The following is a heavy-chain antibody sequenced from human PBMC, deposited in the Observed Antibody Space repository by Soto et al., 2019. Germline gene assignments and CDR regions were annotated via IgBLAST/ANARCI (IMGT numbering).Heavy chain of an antibody. CDR3: AREGVYSSSWSPFDY. Sequence: PSETLSLTCTVSGGSISSYYWSWIRQHPGKGLEWIGYIYYSGSTNYNPSLKSRVTISVDTSKNQFSLKLSSVTAADTAVYYCAREGVYSSSWSPFDYWGQGTLVTVSS. D-gene: IGHD6-13*01. J-gene: IGHJ4*02. V-gene: IGHV4-59*01. CDR2: IYYSGST. CDR1: GGSISSYY.